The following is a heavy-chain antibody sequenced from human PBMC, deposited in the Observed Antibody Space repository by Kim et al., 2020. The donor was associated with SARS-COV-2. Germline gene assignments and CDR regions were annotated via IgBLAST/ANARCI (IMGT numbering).Heavy chain of an antibody. CDR2: INAGNGNT. Sequence: ASVKVSCKASGYTFTSYAMHWVRQAPGQRLEWMGWINAGNGNTKYSQKFQGRVTITRDTSASTAYMELSSLRSEDTAVYYCARAADSSSWRGGWFDPWGQGTLVTGSS. CDR1: GYTFTSYA. D-gene: IGHD6-13*01. J-gene: IGHJ5*02. CDR3: ARAADSSSWRGGWFDP. V-gene: IGHV1-3*01.